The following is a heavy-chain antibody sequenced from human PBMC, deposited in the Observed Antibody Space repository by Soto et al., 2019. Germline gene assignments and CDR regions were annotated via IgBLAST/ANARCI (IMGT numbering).Heavy chain of an antibody. V-gene: IGHV1-46*01. J-gene: IGHJ6*02. D-gene: IGHD6-13*01. CDR1: GYSFTSYY. CDR2: INPSGGST. Sequence: ASVKVSCKASGYSFTSYYMHWVRQAPGQGLEWVGIINPSGGSTSYAQKFQGRISMTRDTSTSTVYMELSSLRSEDTAVYYCARRGVIAAAGGGYHNGMDVWG. CDR3: ARRGVIAAAGGGYHNGMDV.